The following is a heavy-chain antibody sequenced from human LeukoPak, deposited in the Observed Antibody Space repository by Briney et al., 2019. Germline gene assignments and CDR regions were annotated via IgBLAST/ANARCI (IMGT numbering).Heavy chain of an antibody. Sequence: PSETLSLTCTVSGGSISSYYWSWIRQPPGKGLEWIGYIYYSGSTNYNPSLKSRVTISVDTSKNQFSLKLSSMTAADTAVYYCAREPRGSRSYYNGGFDYWGQGTLVTVSS. CDR3: AREPRGSRSYYNGGFDY. J-gene: IGHJ4*02. CDR1: GGSISSYY. V-gene: IGHV4-59*01. D-gene: IGHD3-10*01. CDR2: IYYSGST.